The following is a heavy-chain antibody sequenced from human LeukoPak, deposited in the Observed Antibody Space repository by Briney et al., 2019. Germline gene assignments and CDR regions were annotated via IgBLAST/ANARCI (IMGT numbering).Heavy chain of an antibody. J-gene: IGHJ6*02. Sequence: GGSLRLSCAASGFTFSNYAMNWVRQSPGKGLEWVSGVSGSDSYTYFADSVKGRFTISRDNSRNTLYLQMNSLRAEDTAVYYCARGTSFNYGTHYGMDVWGQGTTVTVSS. CDR1: GFTFSNYA. CDR3: ARGTSFNYGTHYGMDV. V-gene: IGHV3-23*01. D-gene: IGHD3-10*01. CDR2: VSGSDSYT.